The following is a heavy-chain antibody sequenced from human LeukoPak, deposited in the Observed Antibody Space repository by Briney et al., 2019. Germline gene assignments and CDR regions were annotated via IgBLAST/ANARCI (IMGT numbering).Heavy chain of an antibody. CDR2: IIPILGIA. CDR3: ARDCSGGSCYSWDAFDI. CDR1: GGTFSSYA. V-gene: IGHV1-69*04. D-gene: IGHD2-15*01. J-gene: IGHJ3*02. Sequence: SVKVSCKASGGTFSSYAISWVRQAPGQGLEWMGRIIPILGIANYAQKFQGRVTITADKSTSTAYMELSSLRSEDTAVYYCARDCSGGSCYSWDAFDIWGQGTMVTVSS.